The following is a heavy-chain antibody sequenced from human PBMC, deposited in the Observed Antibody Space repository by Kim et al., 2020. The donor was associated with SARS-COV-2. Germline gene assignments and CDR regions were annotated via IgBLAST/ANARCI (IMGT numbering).Heavy chain of an antibody. CDR1: GFTFSSYS. J-gene: IGHJ3*02. D-gene: IGHD4-17*01. Sequence: GGSLRLSCAASGFTFSSYSMNWVRQAPGKGLEWVSSISSSSSYIYYADSVKGRFTISRDNAKNSLYLQMNSLRAEDTAVYYCARESPRTDYGGAFDIWGQGTMVTVSS. CDR2: ISSSSSYI. CDR3: ARESPRTDYGGAFDI. V-gene: IGHV3-21*01.